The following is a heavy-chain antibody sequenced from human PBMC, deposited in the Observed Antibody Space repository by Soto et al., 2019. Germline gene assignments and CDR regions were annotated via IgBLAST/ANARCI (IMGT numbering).Heavy chain of an antibody. V-gene: IGHV3-23*01. CDR1: GFTFSSYA. CDR2: ISGSGGST. J-gene: IGHJ6*02. D-gene: IGHD4-17*01. CDR3: AKDLPYTVTTSYYYYGMDV. Sequence: GGSLRLSCAASGFTFSSYAMSWVRQAPGKGLEWVSAISGSGGSTYYADSVKGRFPISRDNSKNTLYLQMNSLRAEATAVYYCAKDLPYTVTTSYYYYGMDVWGQGTTVTVSS.